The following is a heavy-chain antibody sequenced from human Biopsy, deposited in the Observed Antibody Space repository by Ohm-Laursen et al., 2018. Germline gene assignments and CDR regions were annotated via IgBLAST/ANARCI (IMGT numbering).Heavy chain of an antibody. CDR3: ATEVVPAGIGGHWLDP. J-gene: IGHJ5*02. CDR1: GFTFSTYA. D-gene: IGHD2-2*01. Sequence: SLRLSCAASGFTFSTYAMNWVRQAPGKGLEWVSSITDRSSHIYYADSVKGRFTILRDNAKQSLYLQMNSLRDEDTAVYYCATEVVPAGIGGHWLDPWGQGTLVTVSS. CDR2: ITDRSSHI. V-gene: IGHV3-21*01.